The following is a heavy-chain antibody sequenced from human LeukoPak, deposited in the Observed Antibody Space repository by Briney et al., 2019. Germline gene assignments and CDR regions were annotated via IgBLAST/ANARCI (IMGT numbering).Heavy chain of an antibody. CDR2: IRSKANSYAT. D-gene: IGHD3-10*01. V-gene: IGHV3-73*01. J-gene: IGHJ6*03. CDR3: TRERDIWFGELSPLYYYYMDV. CDR1: GFTFSGSA. Sequence: GGSLKLSCAASGFTFSGSAMHWVRQASGKGLEWVGRIRSKANSYATAYAASVKGRFTISRDDSKSTAYLQMNSLKTEDTAVYYCTRERDIWFGELSPLYYYYMDVWGKGTTVTVSS.